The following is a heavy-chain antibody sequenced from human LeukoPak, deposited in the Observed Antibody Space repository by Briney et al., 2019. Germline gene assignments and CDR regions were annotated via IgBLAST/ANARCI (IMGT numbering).Heavy chain of an antibody. Sequence: PSETLSLTCSVSGGSISGSSQYWGWIRQSPGKGLEYIGSIYHSGTTYNNPSLKSRVTISVDTSKNQLSLELSSVTAAGTAVYYCSSRGYNYGRFFDYWGQGTLVTVSS. CDR2: IYHSGTT. CDR3: SSRGYNYGRFFDY. V-gene: IGHV4-39*01. J-gene: IGHJ4*02. D-gene: IGHD5-18*01. CDR1: GGSISGSSQY.